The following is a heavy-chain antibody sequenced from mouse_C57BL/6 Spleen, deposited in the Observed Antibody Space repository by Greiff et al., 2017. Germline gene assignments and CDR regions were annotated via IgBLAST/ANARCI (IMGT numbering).Heavy chain of an antibody. J-gene: IGHJ2*01. D-gene: IGHD1-1*01. CDR2: INYDGSST. Sequence: EVMMVESEGGLVQPGSSMKLSCTASGFTFSDYYMAWVRQVPEKGLEWVANINYDGSSTYYLDSLKSRFIISRDNAKNILYLQMSSLKSEDTATYYCAREGIYYYGSSLDYYFDYWGQGTTLTVSS. V-gene: IGHV5-16*01. CDR3: AREGIYYYGSSLDYYFDY. CDR1: GFTFSDYY.